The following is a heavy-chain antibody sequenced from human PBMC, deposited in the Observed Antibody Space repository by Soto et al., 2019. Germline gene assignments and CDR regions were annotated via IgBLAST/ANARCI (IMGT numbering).Heavy chain of an antibody. J-gene: IGHJ6*02. Sequence: QVQLVQSGAEVKKPGSSVKVSCKASGGTFSNYAFNWVRQAPGQGLEWMGGIIPIFGTANYAQKFQGRVTITADEWPSTAYMDLSSLRSEDTAVYYCASDLYNIKPPYYYYYGMDVWGQGTTVTVSS. V-gene: IGHV1-69*12. D-gene: IGHD1-1*01. CDR3: ASDLYNIKPPYYYYYGMDV. CDR1: GGTFSNYA. CDR2: IIPIFGTA.